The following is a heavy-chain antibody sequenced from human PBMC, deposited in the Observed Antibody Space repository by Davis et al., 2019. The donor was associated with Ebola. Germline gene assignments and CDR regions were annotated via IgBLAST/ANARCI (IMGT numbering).Heavy chain of an antibody. J-gene: IGHJ6*02. Sequence: PSETLSLTCTVSGGSNSSSSYYWGWIRQPPGKGLEWIGSIYYSGSTYYNPSLKSRVTISVDTSKNQFSLKLSSVTAADTAVYYCARLRGEMATTGWYYYYGMDVWGQGTTVTVSS. CDR1: GGSNSSSSYY. D-gene: IGHD5-24*01. V-gene: IGHV4-39*01. CDR3: ARLRGEMATTGWYYYYGMDV. CDR2: IYYSGST.